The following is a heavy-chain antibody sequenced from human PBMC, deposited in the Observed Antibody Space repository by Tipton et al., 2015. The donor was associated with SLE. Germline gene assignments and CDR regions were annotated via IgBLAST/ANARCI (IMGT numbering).Heavy chain of an antibody. V-gene: IGHV4-39*07. CDR2: FSHSGGT. D-gene: IGHD4-11*01. CDR1: GDSISINNHY. CDR3: ARRVYSTYVIDY. J-gene: IGHJ4*02. Sequence: TLSLTCSVSGDSISINNHYWTWIRQPPGKGLECIGEFSHSGGTNYTPSLKSRVTLSVDTSKNQFSLMLTSVTAADTAVYYCARRVYSTYVIDYWGQGTLVTVSS.